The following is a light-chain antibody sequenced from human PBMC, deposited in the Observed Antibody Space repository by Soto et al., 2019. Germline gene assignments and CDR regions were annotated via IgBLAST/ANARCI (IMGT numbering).Light chain of an antibody. CDR1: SSDVEANKL. V-gene: IGLV2-14*02. J-gene: IGLJ1*01. CDR2: EVS. Sequence: QSALTQPASVSGSPGQSITISCTGSSSDVEANKLVSWYQQHPGTAPKLMIHEVSNRPSGVSNRFSGSKSGNTASLTISGLQAEDEADYYCSSYTSSRAYVFGIGTKVTVL. CDR3: SSYTSSRAYV.